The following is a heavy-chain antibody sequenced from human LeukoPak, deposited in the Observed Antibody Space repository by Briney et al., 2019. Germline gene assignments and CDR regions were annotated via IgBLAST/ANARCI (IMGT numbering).Heavy chain of an antibody. CDR1: GGSISSYY. Sequence: PSETLSLTCTVSGGSISSYYWSWIRQPPGKGLEWIGYIYYSGSTNYNPSLKSRVTISIDTSKNQFSLKLSSVTAADTAVYYCARSHYDAFDFWGHGTVVTVSS. J-gene: IGHJ3*01. CDR3: ARSHYDAFDF. V-gene: IGHV4-59*12. D-gene: IGHD3-10*01. CDR2: IYYSGST.